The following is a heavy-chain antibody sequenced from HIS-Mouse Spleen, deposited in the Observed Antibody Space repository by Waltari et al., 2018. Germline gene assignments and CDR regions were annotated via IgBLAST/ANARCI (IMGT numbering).Heavy chain of an antibody. J-gene: IGHJ4*02. D-gene: IGHD7-27*01. CDR1: GYSISSGYY. Sequence: QVQLQESGPGLVKPSETLSLTCTVSGYSISSGYYWGWIRQPPGKGLEWIGSIYHSGSTYYNPSLKSRVTISVDTSKNQFSLKLSSVTAADTAVYYCARSNWYFDYWGQGTLVTVSS. CDR2: IYHSGST. CDR3: ARSNWYFDY. V-gene: IGHV4-38-2*02.